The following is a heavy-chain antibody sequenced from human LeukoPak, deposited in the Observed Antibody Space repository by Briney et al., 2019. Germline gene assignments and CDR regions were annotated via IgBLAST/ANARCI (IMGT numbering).Heavy chain of an antibody. J-gene: IGHJ6*04. V-gene: IGHV3-15*01. CDR1: GFTIGTAW. D-gene: IGHD3-3*02. Sequence: PGGSLRLPCVSSGFTIGTAWMSWVRQAPGKGLEWLGHIKSEGEGATTDYAAPAKGRFAISRDDSKNMIYLQMSSLKIDDTAIYYCIAHFPYFYGFDVWGKGTTVTVSS. CDR2: IKSEGEGATT. CDR3: IAHFPYFYGFDV.